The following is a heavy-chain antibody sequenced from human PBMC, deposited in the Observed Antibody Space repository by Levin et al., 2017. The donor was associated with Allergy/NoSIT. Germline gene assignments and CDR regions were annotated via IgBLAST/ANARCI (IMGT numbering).Heavy chain of an antibody. J-gene: IGHJ3*02. CDR2: IYPGDSDT. Sequence: TCEGSGYSFTSYWIGWVRQMPGKGLEWMGIIYPGDSDTRYSPSFQGQVTISADKSISTAYLQWGSLKASDTAMYYCARRKVVREGATDAFDIWGQGTMVTVSS. CDR1: GYSFTSYW. CDR3: ARRKVVREGATDAFDI. D-gene: IGHD1-26*01. V-gene: IGHV5-51*01.